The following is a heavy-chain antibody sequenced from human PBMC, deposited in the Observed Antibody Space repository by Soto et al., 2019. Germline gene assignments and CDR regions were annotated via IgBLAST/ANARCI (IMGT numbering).Heavy chain of an antibody. J-gene: IGHJ4*02. V-gene: IGHV1-46*01. CDR3: ARDSSGWFDY. CDR1: GYTFTSYY. D-gene: IGHD6-19*01. CDR2: ISPSGGNT. Sequence: ASVKVSCKASGYTFTSYYMHWVRQAPGQGLEWMGIISPSGGNTSYAQKLQGRVTMTTDTSTSTAYMELRSLRSDDTAVYYCARDSSGWFDYWGQGTLVTVSS.